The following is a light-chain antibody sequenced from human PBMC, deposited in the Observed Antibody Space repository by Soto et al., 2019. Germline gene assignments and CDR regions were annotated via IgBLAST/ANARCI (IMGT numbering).Light chain of an antibody. Sequence: QSVLTQPPSASGTPGQSVIISCSGSGSNLGSNPAIWYQELPGTAPKLLIYDNDQRPSGVPDRFSGSKSGTSASLAISGLQSEDEAIYHCAAWEGLLKGVVFGGGTKLTVL. CDR1: GSNLGSNP. CDR2: DND. V-gene: IGLV1-44*01. J-gene: IGLJ3*02. CDR3: AAWEGLLKGVV.